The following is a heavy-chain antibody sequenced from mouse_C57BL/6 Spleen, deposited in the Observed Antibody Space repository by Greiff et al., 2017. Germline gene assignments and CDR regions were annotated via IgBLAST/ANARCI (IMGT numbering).Heavy chain of an antibody. CDR2: IDPSDSYT. V-gene: IGHV1-69*01. Sequence: VQLQQPGAELVMPGASVKLSCKASGYTFTSYWMHWVKQRPGQGLEWIGEIDPSDSYTNYNQKFKGKSTLTVDKSSSTAYMQLISLTSEDSAVYYCAREVLRSQAGWFDVWGTGTTVTVSS. CDR1: GYTFTSYW. CDR3: AREVLRSQAGWFDV. J-gene: IGHJ1*03. D-gene: IGHD1-1*01.